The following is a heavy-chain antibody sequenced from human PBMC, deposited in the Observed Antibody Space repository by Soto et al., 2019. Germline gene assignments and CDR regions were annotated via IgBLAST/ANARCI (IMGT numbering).Heavy chain of an antibody. V-gene: IGHV4-31*03. CDR2: IYYGGST. CDR1: GGSISSSSDY. J-gene: IGHJ6*02. Sequence: PSETLSLTCTVSGGSISSSSDYWGWIRQHPGKGLEWIGYIYYGGSTYYNPSLKSRVTISVDTSKNQFSLKLSSVTAADTAVYYCARYGSVDGMDVWGQGTTVTVSS. D-gene: IGHD3-10*01. CDR3: ARYGSVDGMDV.